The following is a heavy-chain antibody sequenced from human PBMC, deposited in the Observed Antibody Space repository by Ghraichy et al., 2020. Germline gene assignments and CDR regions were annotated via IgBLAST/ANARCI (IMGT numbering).Heavy chain of an antibody. J-gene: IGHJ4*02. Sequence: GGSLRLSCEASGFPFSVYWMSWVRQAPGKGLEWVANIAKDGRREHYIDSVRGRFSISRDNTKNSLYLQMDSLRVEDTALYYCARDATAPNFDSWGQGTLVTVSS. CDR1: GFPFSVYW. V-gene: IGHV3-7*01. CDR2: IAKDGRRE. CDR3: ARDATAPNFDS. D-gene: IGHD2-21*02.